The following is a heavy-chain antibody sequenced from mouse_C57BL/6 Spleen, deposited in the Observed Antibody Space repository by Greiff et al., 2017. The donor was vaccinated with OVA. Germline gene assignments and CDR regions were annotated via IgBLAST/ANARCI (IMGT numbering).Heavy chain of an antibody. CDR2: IDPSDSYT. D-gene: IGHD3-2*02. J-gene: IGHJ4*01. CDR1: GYTFTSYC. CDR3: ARSGTVFYAMDY. V-gene: IGHV1-59*01. Sequence: QVQLQQPGAELVRPGTSVKLSCKASGYTFTSYCMHWVKQRPGQGLEWIGVIDPSDSYTNYNQKFKGKATLTVDTSSSTAYMQLSSLTSEDSAVYYCARSGTVFYAMDYWGQGTSVTVSS.